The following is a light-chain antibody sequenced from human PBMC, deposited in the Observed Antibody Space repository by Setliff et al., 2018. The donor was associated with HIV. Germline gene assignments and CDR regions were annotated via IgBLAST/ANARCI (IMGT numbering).Light chain of an antibody. Sequence: QPALTQPASASGSPGQSVTISCTGTSSDVGGYNYVSWYQQHPGKAPKLMIYEVSKRPSGVPDRFSGSKSGNTASLTVSGLQAEDEADYYCSSYAGSNNVFGTGTKVTVL. CDR3: SSYAGSNNV. J-gene: IGLJ1*01. CDR1: SSDVGGYNY. CDR2: EVS. V-gene: IGLV2-8*01.